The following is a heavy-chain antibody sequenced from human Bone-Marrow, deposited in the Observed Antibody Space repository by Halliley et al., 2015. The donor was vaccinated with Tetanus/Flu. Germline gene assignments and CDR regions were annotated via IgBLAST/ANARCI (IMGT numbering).Heavy chain of an antibody. V-gene: IGHV4-4*02. CDR2: IYQNGGA. CDR3: ARQRFGIYGMDV. J-gene: IGHJ6*02. D-gene: IGHD1-20*01. Sequence: KGLEGFGEIYQNGGANYTPSLKSRVSMSVDKPNNQMSLRLSFLTAADTAVYYCARQRFGIYGMDVWGQGATVTVSS.